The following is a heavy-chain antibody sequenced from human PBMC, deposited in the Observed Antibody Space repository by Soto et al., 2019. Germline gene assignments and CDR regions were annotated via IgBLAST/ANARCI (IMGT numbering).Heavy chain of an antibody. Sequence: SETLSLTCTVSGGSFSSYSSNWVRKSAGKGLEWIGRIYPSGSTTYNPPRKSRLTMSVDTSKNQFSLGLTSMTAADTAVYYGATGRSEVVPSGMDTWGQGTLVTVSS. J-gene: IGHJ5*02. CDR1: GGSFSSYS. CDR2: IYPSGST. D-gene: IGHD2-2*01. CDR3: ATGRSEVVPSGMDT. V-gene: IGHV4-4*07.